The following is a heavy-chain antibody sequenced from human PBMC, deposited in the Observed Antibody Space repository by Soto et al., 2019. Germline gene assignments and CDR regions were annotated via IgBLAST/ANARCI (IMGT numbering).Heavy chain of an antibody. Sequence: QVQLMQSGAEVKKPGSSVNVSCKASGGTFRSFGISWVRQAPGQGLEWMGTIIPLFGKTNYAQKFQDRVTXTADDSTNTAYMELSSLKSEDTALYYCXXXXLSNGDPNVYFYYGXXVWGQGTXVXXSS. CDR3: XXXXLSNGDPNVYFYYGXXV. CDR1: GGTFRSFG. J-gene: IGHJ6*01. D-gene: IGHD4-17*01. V-gene: IGHV1-69*18. CDR2: IIPLFGKT.